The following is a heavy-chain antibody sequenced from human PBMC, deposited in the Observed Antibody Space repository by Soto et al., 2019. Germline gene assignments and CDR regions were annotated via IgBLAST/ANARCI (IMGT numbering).Heavy chain of an antibody. CDR3: AKGDGFILAV. V-gene: IGHV3-53*02. J-gene: IGHJ6*02. Sequence: EVQVLATGGGLIQPGGSLRLSCAASGFTVNSNYMSWVRQAPGEGLQWVSITNTVGTTYYADSVKGRFTVSRDNSKNTLDLQMNSLRAEDTAVYYCAKGDGFILAVWGQGTTVSVSS. D-gene: IGHD1-26*01. CDR1: GFTVNSNY. CDR2: TNTVGTT.